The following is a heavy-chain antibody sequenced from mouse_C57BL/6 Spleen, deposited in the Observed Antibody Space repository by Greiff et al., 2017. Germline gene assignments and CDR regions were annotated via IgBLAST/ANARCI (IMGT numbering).Heavy chain of an antibody. Sequence: QVHVKQPGAELVKPGASVKMSCKASGYTFTSYWITWVKQRPGQGLEWIGDIYPGRGSTNYNEKFKSKATLTVDTSSSTAYMQLSSLTSEDSAVYDCERTSYYGSPYYARDYWGQGTSVTVSS. V-gene: IGHV1-55*01. CDR2: IYPGRGST. CDR1: GYTFTSYW. J-gene: IGHJ4*01. CDR3: ERTSYYGSPYYARDY. D-gene: IGHD1-1*01.